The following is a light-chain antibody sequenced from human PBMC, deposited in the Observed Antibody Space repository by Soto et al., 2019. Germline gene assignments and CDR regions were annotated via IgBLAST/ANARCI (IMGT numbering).Light chain of an antibody. CDR2: DAS. CDR1: QSVSSC. V-gene: IGKV3-11*01. Sequence: EIVLTQSPATLSLSPGERATLSCRASQSVSSCLAWYQQKPGKAPRLLIYDASNRATGIPARFSGSGSGTDFTLTISSLEPEDFAVYYCQQSSNWPLTFGEGTKVEIK. J-gene: IGKJ4*01. CDR3: QQSSNWPLT.